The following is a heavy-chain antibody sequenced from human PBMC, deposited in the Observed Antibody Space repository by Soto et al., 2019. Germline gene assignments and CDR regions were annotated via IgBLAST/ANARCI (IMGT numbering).Heavy chain of an antibody. V-gene: IGHV4-30-4*01. Sequence: SETLSLTCTVSGGSISSGDYYWSWIRQPPGKGLEWIGYIYYSGSTYYNPSLKSRVTISVDTSKNQFSLKLSSVTAADTAVYYCARQSAAVDTAAIDYWGQGTLVTVSS. CDR1: GGSISSGDYY. CDR3: ARQSAAVDTAAIDY. J-gene: IGHJ4*02. D-gene: IGHD5-18*01. CDR2: IYYSGST.